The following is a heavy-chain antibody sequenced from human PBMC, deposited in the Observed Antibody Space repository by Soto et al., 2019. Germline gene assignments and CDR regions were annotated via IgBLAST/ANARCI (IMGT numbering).Heavy chain of an antibody. CDR2: ISGSGGST. V-gene: IGHV3-23*01. J-gene: IGHJ6*02. CDR3: AKALPFFDILTGYPLYYYYYGMDV. D-gene: IGHD3-9*01. CDR1: GFTFSSYA. Sequence: GGSLRLSCAASGFTFSSYAMSWVRQAPGKGLEWVSAISGSGGSTYYADSVKGRFTISRDNSKNTLYLQMNSLRAEDTAVYYCAKALPFFDILTGYPLYYYYYGMDVWGQGTTVTVSS.